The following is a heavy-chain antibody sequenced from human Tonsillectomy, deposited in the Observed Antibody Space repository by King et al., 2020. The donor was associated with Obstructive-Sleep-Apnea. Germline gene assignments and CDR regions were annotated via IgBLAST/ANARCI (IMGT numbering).Heavy chain of an antibody. J-gene: IGHJ4*02. V-gene: IGHV4-38-2*02. CDR2: IYHSGST. Sequence: QLQESGPGLVKPSETLSLTCTVSGYSISSGYYWGWIRQPPGKGLEWIGSIYHSGSTYYNPSLKSQFTISVVTSMNQFSLKLSPVTAADTAVYYCARGPPPYDILTGYSALDYWGQGTLVTVSS. CDR1: GYSISSGYY. CDR3: ARGPPPYDILTGYSALDY. D-gene: IGHD3-9*01.